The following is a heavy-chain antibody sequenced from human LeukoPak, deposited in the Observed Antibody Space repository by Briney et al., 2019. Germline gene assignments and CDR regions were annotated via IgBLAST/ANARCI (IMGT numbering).Heavy chain of an antibody. CDR1: GGSFGGYY. V-gene: IGHV4-34*01. CDR3: ATAVADNFDY. J-gene: IGHJ4*02. Sequence: SETLSLTCAVYGGSFGGYYWSWIRQPPGKGLEWIGEINHSRSTNYNPSLKSRVTISVDTSKNQFSLKLSSVTAADTAVYYCATAVADNFDYWGQGTLVTVSS. D-gene: IGHD6-19*01. CDR2: INHSRST.